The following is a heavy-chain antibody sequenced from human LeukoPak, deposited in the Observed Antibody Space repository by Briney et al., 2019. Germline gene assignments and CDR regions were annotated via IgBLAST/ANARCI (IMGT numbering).Heavy chain of an antibody. CDR1: GGSIRSYY. CDR2: IHNSGRT. CDR3: ASSTVENYYFYFMDV. Sequence: SETLSLTCTVSGGSIRSYYWSWIRQSPGKGLEWIGYIHNSGRTNYNASLKSRVTMSVDTSKSQFALKLTSVTAAETAAYYCASSTVENYYFYFMDVWGKGTTVTVSS. V-gene: IGHV4-59*01. D-gene: IGHD4-11*01. J-gene: IGHJ6*03.